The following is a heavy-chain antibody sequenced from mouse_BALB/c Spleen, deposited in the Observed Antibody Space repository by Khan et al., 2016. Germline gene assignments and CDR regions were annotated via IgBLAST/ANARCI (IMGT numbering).Heavy chain of an antibody. V-gene: IGHV5-17*02. CDR1: GFTFSRFG. Sequence: EVELVESGGGLVQPGGSRKLSCAASGFTFSRFGMHWVRQTPEKGLEWVAFISSGSSTIYYTDTLKGRFTISRDNPKNALLLQMTSLRSVDTAMYYCTRGDDWGQGTTLTVSS. CDR3: TRGDD. CDR2: ISSGSSTI. J-gene: IGHJ2*01.